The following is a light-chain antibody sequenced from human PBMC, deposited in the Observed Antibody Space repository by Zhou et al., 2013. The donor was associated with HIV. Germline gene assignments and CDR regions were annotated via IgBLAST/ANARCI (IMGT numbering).Light chain of an antibody. Sequence: DIQMTQSPSTLSASVGDTVTISCRATLRIGNWLAWYQQKPGKAPKLLIYKASSLQTGVPSRFRGSGSGTEFTLTISSLQLEDFATYYCLQHNSLPQTFGQGTKVEIK. CDR3: LQHNSLPQT. V-gene: IGKV1-5*03. J-gene: IGKJ1*01. CDR2: KAS. CDR1: LRIGNW.